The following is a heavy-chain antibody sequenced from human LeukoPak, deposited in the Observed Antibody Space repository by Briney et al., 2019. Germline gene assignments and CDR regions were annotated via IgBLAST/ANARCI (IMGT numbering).Heavy chain of an antibody. CDR1: GGSISSSSYY. D-gene: IGHD6-13*01. J-gene: IGHJ4*02. V-gene: IGHV4-39*07. Sequence: SETLSLTCTVSGGSISSSSYYWGWIRQPPGKGLEWIGSIYYSGSTYYNPSLKSRVTISVDTSKNQFSLKLSSVTAADTAVYYCARVGGPSSSDYYFDYWGQGTLVTVSS. CDR3: ARVGGPSSSDYYFDY. CDR2: IYYSGST.